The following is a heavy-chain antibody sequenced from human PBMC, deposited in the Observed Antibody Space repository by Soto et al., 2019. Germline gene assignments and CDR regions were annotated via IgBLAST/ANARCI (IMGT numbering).Heavy chain of an antibody. D-gene: IGHD3-22*01. CDR3: ARAPPLYYYDSSNWFDP. CDR1: GYTFTSYA. CDR2: INAGNGNT. Sequence: ASVKVSCKASGYTFTSYAMHWVRQAPGQRLEWMGWINAGNGNTKYSQKFQGRVTITRDTSASTAYMELSSLRSEDTAVYYCARAPPLYYYDSSNWFDPWGQGTLVTGSS. V-gene: IGHV1-3*01. J-gene: IGHJ5*02.